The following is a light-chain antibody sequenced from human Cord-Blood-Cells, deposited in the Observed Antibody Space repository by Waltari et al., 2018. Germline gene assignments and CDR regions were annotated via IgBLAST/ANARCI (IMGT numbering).Light chain of an antibody. Sequence: QSALTQPASVSGSPGQSITISCTGTSSDVGGYNYVSWYQQHPGKAPKLMIDDVSNRPSGVSNHCAGSKSGNTVSLTSSGLQAEDEADYYCSSYTSSSTLVFGGGTKLTVL. J-gene: IGLJ3*02. V-gene: IGLV2-14*01. CDR2: DVS. CDR1: SSDVGGYNY. CDR3: SSYTSSSTLV.